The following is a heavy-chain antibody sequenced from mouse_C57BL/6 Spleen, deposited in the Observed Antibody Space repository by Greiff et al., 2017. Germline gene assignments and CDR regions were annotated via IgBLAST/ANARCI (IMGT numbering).Heavy chain of an antibody. CDR2: IWGVGST. CDR3: ASEGDYDGFAY. J-gene: IGHJ3*01. Sequence: VQGVESGPGLVAPSQSLSITCTVSGFSFTSYGVDWVRQSPGKGLEWLGVIWGVGSTNYNSALKSRLSISKDNSKSQVFLKMNSLQTDDTAMYYCASEGDYDGFAYWGQGTLVTVSA. V-gene: IGHV2-6*01. D-gene: IGHD2-4*01. CDR1: GFSFTSYG.